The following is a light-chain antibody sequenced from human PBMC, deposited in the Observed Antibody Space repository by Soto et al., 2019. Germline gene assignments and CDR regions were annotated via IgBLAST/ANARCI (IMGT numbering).Light chain of an antibody. V-gene: IGKV1-5*03. CDR2: KAS. J-gene: IGKJ3*01. CDR3: QQYNSYPLT. CDR1: QSISSW. Sequence: DIQMTQSPSTLSASVGDRVTITCRASQSISSWLAWYQQKPGKAPKLLIYKASNLESGVPSRFSGSGSGTEFTLTIRSLQPDDFATYYCQQYNSYPLTVGPGTKVNIK.